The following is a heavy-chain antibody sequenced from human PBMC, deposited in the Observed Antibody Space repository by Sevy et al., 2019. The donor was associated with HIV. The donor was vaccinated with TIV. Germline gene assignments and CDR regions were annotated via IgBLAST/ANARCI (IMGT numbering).Heavy chain of an antibody. CDR2: FDPEDGET. J-gene: IGHJ4*02. D-gene: IGHD5-18*01. Sequence: ASLKVSCKVSGYTLTELSMHWVRQAPGKGLEWMGGFDPEDGETIYAQKFQGRVTMTEDTSTDTAYMELSSLRSEDTAVYYCATDKSLRGYSYGFFDYWGQGTLVTVSS. CDR1: GYTLTELS. CDR3: ATDKSLRGYSYGFFDY. V-gene: IGHV1-24*01.